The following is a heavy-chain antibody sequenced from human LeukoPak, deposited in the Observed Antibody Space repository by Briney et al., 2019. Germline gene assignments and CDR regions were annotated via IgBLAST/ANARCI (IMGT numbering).Heavy chain of an antibody. CDR1: GFTFSSYA. CDR3: AKGNSSSWYARLDY. J-gene: IGHJ4*02. CDR2: ISGSGGST. V-gene: IGHV3-23*01. D-gene: IGHD6-13*01. Sequence: PGGSLRLSCAASGFTFSSYAMSWVRQAPGKGLEWVSAISGSGGSTYYADSVKGRFTISRDNSKNTLYLQMNSLRAEDTAVYYCAKGNSSSWYARLDYWGQGTLVTVSS.